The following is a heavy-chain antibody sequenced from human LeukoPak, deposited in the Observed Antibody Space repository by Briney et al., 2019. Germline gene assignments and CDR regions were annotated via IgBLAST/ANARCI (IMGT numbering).Heavy chain of an antibody. CDR1: GGSISSSSYY. CDR3: ARGRATTLYDAFNI. CDR2: IYHSGST. D-gene: IGHD3-16*02. V-gene: IGHV4-39*07. Sequence: PSETLSLTCTVSGGSISSSSYYWGWIRQPPGKGLEWIGSIYHSGSTYYNPSLKSRVTISVDTSNNQFSLKLSSVTAADTAVYYCARGRATTLYDAFNIWGQGTMVTVSS. J-gene: IGHJ3*02.